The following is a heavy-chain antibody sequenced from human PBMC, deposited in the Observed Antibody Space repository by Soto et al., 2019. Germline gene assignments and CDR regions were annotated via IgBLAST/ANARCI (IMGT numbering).Heavy chain of an antibody. CDR1: GFTLSSYW. CDR3: ARVPVTGYYDSSGYYYD. CDR2: INSDGSST. J-gene: IGHJ4*02. Sequence: EVQLVESGGGLVQPGGSLRLSCAASGFTLSSYWMHWVRQAPGKGLVWVSRINSDGSSTSYADSVKGRFTISRDTAKNTLYLQMNSLRAEDTAVYYCARVPVTGYYDSSGYYYDWGQGTLVTVSS. D-gene: IGHD3-22*01. V-gene: IGHV3-74*01.